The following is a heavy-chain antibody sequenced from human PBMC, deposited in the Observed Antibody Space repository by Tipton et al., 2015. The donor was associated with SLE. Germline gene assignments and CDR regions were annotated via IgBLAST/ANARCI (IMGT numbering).Heavy chain of an antibody. CDR1: GGSISSADYY. CDR2: IYYIMSA. CDR3: ARVPRTFYYAYSGHFDY. J-gene: IGHJ4*02. Sequence: TLSLTCTVFGGSISSADYYWSWIRPPPGKGLEWIGYIYYIMSAYYNPSLKSRCIISLDTAKNHFSLKLSSVTAADTAVYYGARVPRTFYYAYSGHFDYWGPGTLVTVSS. D-gene: IGHD3-22*01. V-gene: IGHV4-31*03.